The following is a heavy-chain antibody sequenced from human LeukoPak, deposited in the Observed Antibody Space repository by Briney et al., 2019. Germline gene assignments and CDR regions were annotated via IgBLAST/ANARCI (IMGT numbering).Heavy chain of an antibody. D-gene: IGHD1-26*01. CDR2: ISGTAFST. CDR1: GFTFSNYG. V-gene: IGHV3-23*01. CDR3: AKGGLVGATPFDY. Sequence: GGSLRLSCAASGFTFSNYGMGWVRQAPGKGLEWVSLISGTAFSTYYADSVRGRFTISRDNSKNTLYLQMNSLRAEDTAVYYCAKGGLVGATPFDYWGQGTLVTVSS. J-gene: IGHJ4*02.